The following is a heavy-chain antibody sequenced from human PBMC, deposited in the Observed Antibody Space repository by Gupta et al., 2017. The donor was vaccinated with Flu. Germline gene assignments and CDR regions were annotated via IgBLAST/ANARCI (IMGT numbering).Heavy chain of an antibody. CDR3: VKGSSSLRPYYFDY. CDR2: ISDGGGST. Sequence: MSWVRQAPGKGLEWVSAISDGGGSTYYADSVKGRFTISRGNSKNTLYLQMNSLRAEDTAVYYCVKGSSSLRPYYFDYWGQGTLVTVSS. V-gene: IGHV3-23*01. D-gene: IGHD6-6*01. J-gene: IGHJ4*02.